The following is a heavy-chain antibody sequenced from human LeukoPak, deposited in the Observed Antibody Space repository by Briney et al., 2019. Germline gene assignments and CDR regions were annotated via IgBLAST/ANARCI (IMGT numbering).Heavy chain of an antibody. CDR1: GLNFDDSA. V-gene: IGHV3-43*02. J-gene: IGHJ4*02. D-gene: IGHD4-11*01. CDR3: AKESVKFDY. CDR2: ISADGGST. Sequence: AGSLRLSCVASGLNFDDSAMHWVCQAPGKGLEWVSLISADGGSTFSADSVKGRFSISRDNSKNSLYLQMNSLRSEDTAMYYCAKESVKFDYWGQGTLDALSS.